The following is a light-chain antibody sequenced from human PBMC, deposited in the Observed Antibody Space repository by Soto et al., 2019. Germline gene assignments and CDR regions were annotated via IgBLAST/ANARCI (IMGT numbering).Light chain of an antibody. Sequence: QSVLTQPASVSGSPGQSITISCTGIGNDVGGYRYVSWYQQLPGKAPKLMIYDVTSRPSGVSSRFSGSRSGNTASLTISGLQAEDEADYYCSSDTSSSPLVVFGGGTKLTVL. CDR1: GNDVGGYRY. CDR2: DVT. CDR3: SSDTSSSPLVV. V-gene: IGLV2-14*01. J-gene: IGLJ3*02.